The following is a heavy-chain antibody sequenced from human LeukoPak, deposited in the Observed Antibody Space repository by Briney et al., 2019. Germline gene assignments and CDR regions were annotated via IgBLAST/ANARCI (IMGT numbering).Heavy chain of an antibody. CDR1: GGSISSGGYY. D-gene: IGHD2-15*01. Sequence: SQTLSLTCTVSGGSISSGGYYWSWIRQPPGKGLEWIGYIYHSGSTYYNPSLKSRVTISVDRSKNQFSLKLSSVTAADTAVYYCARNVVGPHDYWGQGTLVTVSS. CDR3: ARNVVGPHDY. V-gene: IGHV4-30-2*01. CDR2: IYHSGST. J-gene: IGHJ4*01.